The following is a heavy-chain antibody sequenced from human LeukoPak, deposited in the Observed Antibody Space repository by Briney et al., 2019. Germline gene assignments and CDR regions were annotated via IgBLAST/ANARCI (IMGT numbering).Heavy chain of an antibody. CDR1: GGSFSGHY. CDR2: SNHSGST. CDR3: ARDPPYIVGVTAIGFFDY. D-gene: IGHD2-21*02. Sequence: MPSETLSLTCAVYGGSFSGHYWSWIRQPPGKGLEWIGESNHSGSTNYNPSLKSRVTISVDTSKNQFSLKLSSVTAADTAVYYCARDPPYIVGVTAIGFFDYWGQGTLVTVSS. J-gene: IGHJ4*02. V-gene: IGHV4-34*01.